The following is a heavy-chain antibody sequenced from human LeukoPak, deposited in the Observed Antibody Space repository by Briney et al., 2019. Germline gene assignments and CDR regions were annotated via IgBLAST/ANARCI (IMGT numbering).Heavy chain of an antibody. CDR1: GGSISSHY. V-gene: IGHV4-59*11. D-gene: IGHD6-6*01. CDR2: IYYSGST. CDR3: ARVVAARTWMSSGFDY. Sequence: SETLSLTCTVSGGSISSHYWSWIRQPPGKGLEWIGYIYYSGSTNYNPSLKSRVTISVDTSKNQFSLKLSSVTAADTAVYYCARVVAARTWMSSGFDYWGQGTLVTVSS. J-gene: IGHJ4*02.